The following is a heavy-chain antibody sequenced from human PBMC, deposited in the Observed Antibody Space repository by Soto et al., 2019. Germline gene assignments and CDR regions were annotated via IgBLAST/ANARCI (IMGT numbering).Heavy chain of an antibody. CDR3: ARQSCFGAACYWYLPFDN. D-gene: IGHD2-21*02. Sequence: GESLKISCKGTGYKFTGYWIGWVRQRAGQGLEWIGVIYPGDSDTRYSPSFQGQVTISVDKSIDTAYLQWSSLKASDTAMYFCARQSCFGAACYWYLPFDNWGLGTQVTVSS. CDR2: IYPGDSDT. J-gene: IGHJ4*02. CDR1: GYKFTGYW. V-gene: IGHV5-51*01.